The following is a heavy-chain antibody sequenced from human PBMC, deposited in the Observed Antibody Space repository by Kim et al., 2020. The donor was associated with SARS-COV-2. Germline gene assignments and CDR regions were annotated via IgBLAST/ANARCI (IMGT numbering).Heavy chain of an antibody. Sequence: GRFTISRDNSKNTLYLQMKSLRAEDTAVYYCAKDLGYCSSTSCYPPYGMDVWGQGTTVTVSS. CDR3: AKDLGYCSSTSCYPPYGMDV. D-gene: IGHD2-2*03. V-gene: IGHV3-23*01. J-gene: IGHJ6*02.